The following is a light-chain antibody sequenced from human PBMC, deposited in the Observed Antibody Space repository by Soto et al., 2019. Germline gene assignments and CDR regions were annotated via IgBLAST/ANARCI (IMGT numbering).Light chain of an antibody. CDR3: QQSYGTWT. CDR2: AAS. J-gene: IGKJ1*01. CDR1: RSISNY. V-gene: IGKV1-39*01. Sequence: DIQMTQSPSSLPASVGDRVTISCRASRSISNYVNWYQQKPGKAPNLLIYAASSLQSGVPSRFSGSGSGTDFILTISSLQPEDFATYYCQQSYGTWTFGQGTKVEIK.